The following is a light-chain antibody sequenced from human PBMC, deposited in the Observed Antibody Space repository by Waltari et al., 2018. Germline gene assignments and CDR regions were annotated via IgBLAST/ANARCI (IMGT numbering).Light chain of an antibody. CDR2: CGA. CDR3: QQYYRSRT. CDR1: IVFQRSDDKNY. Sequence: IVFQRSDDKNYLAWYHHKPGQPPKVLFYCGATRECGVPDRFNASGSGKDFTGTSNNLQAEDVAVYYCQQYYRSRTFGQGTKVESK. J-gene: IGKJ1*01. V-gene: IGKV4-1*01.